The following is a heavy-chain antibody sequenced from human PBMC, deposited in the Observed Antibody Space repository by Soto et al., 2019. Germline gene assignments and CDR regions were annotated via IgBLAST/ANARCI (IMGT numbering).Heavy chain of an antibody. Sequence: GESLKISCKGSGYNFAGYWIAWVRQMPGKGLELMGIIYPSDSDTRYRPSFQGQVTIPADKSISSAYLQWSSLRASDTAMYYCARGGVSTRTFDYWGQGTPVTVSS. D-gene: IGHD3-3*01. CDR1: GYNFAGYW. CDR2: IYPSDSDT. V-gene: IGHV5-51*01. CDR3: ARGGVSTRTFDY. J-gene: IGHJ4*02.